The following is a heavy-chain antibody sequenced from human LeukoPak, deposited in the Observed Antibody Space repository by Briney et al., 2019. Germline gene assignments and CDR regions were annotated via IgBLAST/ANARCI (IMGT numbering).Heavy chain of an antibody. Sequence: QPGGSLRLSCAGSGFTFSTYGMHWVRQAQGKGLEWVAYISYDGNKGYYTDSVKGRFTISRDNSKNMLFLQMSSLRIEDTGVYYCAKDSTRDYGYYGMPESWGQGTLVTVS. D-gene: IGHD4-17*01. V-gene: IGHV3-30*18. CDR3: AKDSTRDYGYYGMPES. CDR1: GFTFSTYG. J-gene: IGHJ4*02. CDR2: ISYDGNKG.